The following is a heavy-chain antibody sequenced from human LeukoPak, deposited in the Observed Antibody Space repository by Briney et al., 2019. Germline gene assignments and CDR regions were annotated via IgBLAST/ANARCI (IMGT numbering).Heavy chain of an antibody. CDR1: GGSLSSGGYS. Sequence: SQTLSLTCAVSGGSLSSGGYSWSWIRQPPGKGLEWIEYIYHSGSTYYNPSLKSRLTISVDRSKNQFSLKLSSVTAADTAVYYCARGDYGGHFDYWGQGTLVTVSS. CDR2: IYHSGST. J-gene: IGHJ4*02. D-gene: IGHD4-17*01. V-gene: IGHV4-30-2*01. CDR3: ARGDYGGHFDY.